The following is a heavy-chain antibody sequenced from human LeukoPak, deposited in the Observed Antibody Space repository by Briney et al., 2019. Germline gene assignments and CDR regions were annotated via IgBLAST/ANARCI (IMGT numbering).Heavy chain of an antibody. Sequence: SETLSLTCTDSGGSISSGSYYWSWIRQPAGKGLEWIGRIYTSGSTNYNPSLKSRVTISVDTSKNQFSLKLSSVTAADTAVYYCARPTSSGWFDPWGQGTLVSVSS. CDR3: ARPTSSGWFDP. J-gene: IGHJ5*02. CDR1: GGSISSGSYY. D-gene: IGHD6-19*01. V-gene: IGHV4-61*02. CDR2: IYTSGST.